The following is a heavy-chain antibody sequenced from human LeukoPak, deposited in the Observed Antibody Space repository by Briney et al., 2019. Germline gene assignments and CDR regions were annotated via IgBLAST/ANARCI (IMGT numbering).Heavy chain of an antibody. Sequence: GGSLRLSCAASGFRFSSYAMSWVRQAPGKGLEWVSAISGSGVSTYYADSVKGRFTISRDNSKNTLYLQMSSLRAEDTAVYYCAKDERNWNYNLASQTYDWGQGTLVTVSS. CDR1: GFRFSSYA. CDR3: AKDERNWNYNLASQTYD. V-gene: IGHV3-23*01. J-gene: IGHJ4*02. CDR2: ISGSGVST. D-gene: IGHD1-7*01.